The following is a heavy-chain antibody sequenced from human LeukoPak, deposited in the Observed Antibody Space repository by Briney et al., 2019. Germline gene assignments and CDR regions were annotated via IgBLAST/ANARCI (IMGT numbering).Heavy chain of an antibody. V-gene: IGHV3-23*01. D-gene: IGHD2-2*01. CDR1: GFTFSSYA. J-gene: IGHJ5*02. CDR2: ISGSGGST. Sequence: GGSLRLSCAASGFTFSSYAMSWVRQAPGKGLEWVSAISGSGGSTYYADSVKGRFTISRDNSKNTLYLQMNSLRAEDTAVYYCAKGKGNFVVVQAAFFGKTGSPPGAQEPLVTVP. CDR3: AKGKGNFVVVQAAFFGKTGSPP.